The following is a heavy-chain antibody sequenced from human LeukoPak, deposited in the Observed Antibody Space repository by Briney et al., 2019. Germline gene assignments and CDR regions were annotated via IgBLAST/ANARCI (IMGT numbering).Heavy chain of an antibody. V-gene: IGHV6-1*01. Sequence: SQTLSLTCDISGDSVSSNTPAWNWIRQSPSRGLEWLGRTYYRSKWYNDYAVSVRNRITINLDTAKNQFSLQLNSVTPEDTAVYYCARQQRGAFDYWGQGTLVTVSS. CDR1: GDSVSSNTPA. D-gene: IGHD6-13*01. CDR3: ARQQRGAFDY. CDR2: TYYRSKWYN. J-gene: IGHJ4*02.